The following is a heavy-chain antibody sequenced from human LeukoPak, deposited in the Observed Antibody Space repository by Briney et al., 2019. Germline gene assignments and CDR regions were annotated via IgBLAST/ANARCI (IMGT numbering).Heavy chain of an antibody. V-gene: IGHV4-39*07. CDR2: IYYSGST. CDR1: GGSISSSSYY. Sequence: SETLSLTCTVSGGSISSSSYYWGWIRQPPGKGLEWIGSIYYSGSTYYNPSLKSRVTISVDKSKNQFSLKLSSVTAADTAVYYCARVPYYYDSSGYYPFDYWGQGTLVTVSS. D-gene: IGHD3-22*01. CDR3: ARVPYYYDSSGYYPFDY. J-gene: IGHJ4*02.